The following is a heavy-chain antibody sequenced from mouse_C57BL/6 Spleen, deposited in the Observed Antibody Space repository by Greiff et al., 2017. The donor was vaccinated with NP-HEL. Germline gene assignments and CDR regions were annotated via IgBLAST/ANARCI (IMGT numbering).Heavy chain of an antibody. CDR1: GYTFTSYW. Sequence: VQLQQPGAELVKPGASVKLSCKASGYTFTSYWMHWVKQRPGQGLEWIGMIHPNSGSTNYNEKFKSKATLTVDKSSSTAYMQLSSLTSEDSAVYYCARCYSNYDWYFDVWGTGTTVTVSS. CDR3: ARCYSNYDWYFDV. J-gene: IGHJ1*03. CDR2: IHPNSGST. D-gene: IGHD2-5*01. V-gene: IGHV1-64*01.